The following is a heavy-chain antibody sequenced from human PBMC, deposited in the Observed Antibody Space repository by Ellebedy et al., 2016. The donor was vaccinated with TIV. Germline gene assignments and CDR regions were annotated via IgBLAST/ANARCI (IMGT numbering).Heavy chain of an antibody. CDR3: ARDRSPWELLRGDYFDY. D-gene: IGHD1-26*01. Sequence: GESLKISXAASGFTFSSYSMNWVRQAPGKGLEWVSYISSSSSTIYYADSVKGRFTISRDNAKNSLYLQMNSLRDEDTAVYDCARDRSPWELLRGDYFDYWGQGTLVTVSS. CDR1: GFTFSSYS. J-gene: IGHJ4*02. CDR2: ISSSSSTI. V-gene: IGHV3-48*02.